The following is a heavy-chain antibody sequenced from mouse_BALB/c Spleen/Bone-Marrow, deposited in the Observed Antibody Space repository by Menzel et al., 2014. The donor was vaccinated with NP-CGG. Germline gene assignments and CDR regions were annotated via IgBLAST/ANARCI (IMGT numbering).Heavy chain of an antibody. CDR2: ISDGGSYT. V-gene: IGHV5-4*02. J-gene: IGHJ2*01. Sequence: EVMLVESGGGLVKPGGSLKLSCAASGFTFSDYYMYWVRQTPEKRLEWVATISDGGSYTYYPDSVKGRFTISRDNAKNNLFRQMSSLKSEDTAMYYCARGSSYFDYWGQGTTLTVSS. D-gene: IGHD1-1*01. CDR1: GFTFSDYY. CDR3: ARGSSYFDY.